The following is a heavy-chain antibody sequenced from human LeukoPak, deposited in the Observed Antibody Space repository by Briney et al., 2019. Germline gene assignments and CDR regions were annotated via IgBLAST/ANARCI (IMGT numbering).Heavy chain of an antibody. CDR1: GGSTASSSHY. Sequence: SETLSLTCTVSGGSTASSSHYWGWIRQSPGKGLEWIAIMYYTGSTYYNPPLKSRVSISVDTSRNQFSLKLTSVTAADTAVYYCARAKLGIFDYWGQGTLVTVSS. D-gene: IGHD7-27*01. CDR2: MYYTGST. V-gene: IGHV4-39*01. CDR3: ARAKLGIFDY. J-gene: IGHJ4*02.